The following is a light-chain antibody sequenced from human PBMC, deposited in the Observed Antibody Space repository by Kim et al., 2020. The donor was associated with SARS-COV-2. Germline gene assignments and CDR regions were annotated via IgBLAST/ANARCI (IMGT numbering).Light chain of an antibody. CDR1: QSVSRRY. CDR2: GAS. CDR3: HRCDGAPMT. J-gene: IGKJ5*01. V-gene: IGKV3-20*01. Sequence: SPGERAALSGRASQSVSRRYLHWYQQKPGQAPRHLIYGASSRATGSPDRFSGSGSGTDFTLTISRLEPEDFVVYYCHRCDGAPMTVGQGTRLEIK.